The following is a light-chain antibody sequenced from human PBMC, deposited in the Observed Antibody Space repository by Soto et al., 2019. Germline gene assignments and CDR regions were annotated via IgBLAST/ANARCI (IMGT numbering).Light chain of an antibody. J-gene: IGKJ4*01. CDR3: QQSHSTPVT. Sequence: DIQMTQSPSSLSASVGDRVTITCRASQSIASYLNWYQKKPGKAPNLLIYAASNLESGVTSRISGSGAGTDFTLTITSLQPEDFATYYCQQSHSTPVTFGGGTKVEIE. V-gene: IGKV1-39*01. CDR1: QSIASY. CDR2: AAS.